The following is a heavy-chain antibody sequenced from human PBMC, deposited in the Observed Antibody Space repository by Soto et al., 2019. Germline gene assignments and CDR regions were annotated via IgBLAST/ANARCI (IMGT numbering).Heavy chain of an antibody. D-gene: IGHD7-27*01. Sequence: QVQLVESGGGVVQPGRSLRLSCAASGFTFSSYGMHWVRQGPGKGLEWVAVISYDGSNKYYADSVKGRFTISRDNSKNTLYLQMNSLRAEDTAVYYCAKDLLGPGRAYGMYVWGQGTTVTVSS. CDR3: AKDLLGPGRAYGMYV. CDR1: GFTFSSYG. CDR2: ISYDGSNK. V-gene: IGHV3-30*18. J-gene: IGHJ6*02.